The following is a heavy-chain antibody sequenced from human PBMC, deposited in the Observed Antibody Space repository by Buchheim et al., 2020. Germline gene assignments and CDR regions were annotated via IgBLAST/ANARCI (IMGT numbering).Heavy chain of an antibody. Sequence: EVQLLESGGGLVQPGGSLRLSCAASGFTFSSYAMSWVRQAPGKGLEWVSAISGGGGSTYYADSVKGRFTISRDNSKNTLYLKMNSLRAEDTAVYYCAKHAARQALLLRGYYYYMDVWGKGTT. CDR2: ISGGGGST. V-gene: IGHV3-23*01. CDR1: GFTFSSYA. CDR3: AKHAARQALLLRGYYYYMDV. J-gene: IGHJ6*03. D-gene: IGHD6-6*01.